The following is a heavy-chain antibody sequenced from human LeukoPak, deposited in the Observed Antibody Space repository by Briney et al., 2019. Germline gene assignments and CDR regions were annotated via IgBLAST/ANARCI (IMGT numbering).Heavy chain of an antibody. CDR1: QFTVSSNY. CDR2: IYSGGST. J-gene: IGHJ3*01. V-gene: IGHV3-53*01. D-gene: IGHD1-14*01. CDR3: ASGGIVQRVTGGSLGY. Sequence: PGGSLRLSCAASQFTVSSNYMTWVRQAPGKGLEWVSVIYSGGSTYYADSVKGRFTISRDNSKNTLYLQMNSLRAEDTAVYYCASGGIVQRVTGGSLGYWGQGTMVTVSS.